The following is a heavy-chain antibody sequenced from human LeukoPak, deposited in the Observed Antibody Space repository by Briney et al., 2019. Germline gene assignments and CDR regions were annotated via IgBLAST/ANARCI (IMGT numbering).Heavy chain of an antibody. CDR3: ASDIVVVVAAGYFDY. Sequence: GGSLRLSCAASGFTFSSYAMSWVRQAPGKGLEWVTAISGSGGSTYCADSVKGRFTISRDNSKNTLYLQMNSLRAEDTAVYYCASDIVVVVAAGYFDYWGQGTLVTVSS. CDR2: ISGSGGST. CDR1: GFTFSSYA. V-gene: IGHV3-23*01. J-gene: IGHJ4*02. D-gene: IGHD2-15*01.